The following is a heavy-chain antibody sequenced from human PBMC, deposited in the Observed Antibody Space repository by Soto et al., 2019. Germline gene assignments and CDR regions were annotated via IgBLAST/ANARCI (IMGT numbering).Heavy chain of an antibody. CDR3: AREYDASDI. Sequence: PGGSLRLSCAASGFTLSGYAMHWVRQAPGKGLDWVAVISYDGSNKYYADSVKGRFTISRDTSKNTLYLQMNSLRAEDTAVYYCAREYDASDIWGQGTMVTVSS. J-gene: IGHJ3*02. V-gene: IGHV3-30-3*01. CDR1: GFTLSGYA. CDR2: ISYDGSNK.